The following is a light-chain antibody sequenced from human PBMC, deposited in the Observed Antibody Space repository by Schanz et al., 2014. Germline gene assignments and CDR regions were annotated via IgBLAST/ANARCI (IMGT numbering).Light chain of an antibody. CDR2: KAS. CDR3: QQYGSSLVT. CDR1: QSISSW. Sequence: DIQMTQSPSTLSAFVGDRVTITCRASQSISSWLAWYQQKPGKAPNLLIYKASNLESGVPSRFSGSGSGTDFTLTISRLEPEDFAVYYCQQYGSSLVTFGPGTKVDIK. J-gene: IGKJ3*01. V-gene: IGKV1-5*03.